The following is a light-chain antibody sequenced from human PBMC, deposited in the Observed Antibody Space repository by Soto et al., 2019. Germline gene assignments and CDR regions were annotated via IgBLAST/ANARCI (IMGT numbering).Light chain of an antibody. CDR1: SSDIGAYNY. Sequence: QSVLTQPASVSGSPGQSITISCTGTSSDIGAYNYVSWYQQHPGKAPKLMIYDVSNRPSGVSNRFSGSKPGNTASLTISRLQAEDGADYYCSSYTSTSSLYVFVTGT. CDR3: SSYTSTSSLYV. CDR2: DVS. V-gene: IGLV2-14*03. J-gene: IGLJ1*01.